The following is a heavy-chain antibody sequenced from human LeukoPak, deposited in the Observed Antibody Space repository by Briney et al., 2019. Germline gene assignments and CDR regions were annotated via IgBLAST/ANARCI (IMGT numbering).Heavy chain of an antibody. CDR2: IFPSGSA. J-gene: IGHJ6*03. V-gene: IGHV4-4*09. CDR3: ARRTHYFSYMDV. Sequence: PSETLSLTCTVSGGSISSYYWTWIRQSPVKGLEWIGYIFPSGSAFYNPSLESRVTISLDTSENQFSLTLSSVTAADTAVYYCARRTHYFSYMDVWGKGPTVPV. CDR1: GGSISSYY.